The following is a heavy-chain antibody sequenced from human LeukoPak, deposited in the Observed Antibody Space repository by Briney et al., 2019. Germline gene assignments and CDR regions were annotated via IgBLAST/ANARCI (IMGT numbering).Heavy chain of an antibody. D-gene: IGHD2-2*01. J-gene: IGHJ4*02. Sequence: GGSLRLSCAASGFTFSSYWMHWVRPAPGKGLVWVSRINSDRSSTSYADSVKGRFTISRDNAKNTLYLQMNSLRAEDTAVYYCARGKYQLLWGDYWGQGTLVTVSS. CDR3: ARGKYQLLWGDY. CDR2: INSDRSST. CDR1: GFTFSSYW. V-gene: IGHV3-74*01.